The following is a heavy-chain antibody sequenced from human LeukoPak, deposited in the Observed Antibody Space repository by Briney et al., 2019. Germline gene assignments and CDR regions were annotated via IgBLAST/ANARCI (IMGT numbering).Heavy chain of an antibody. V-gene: IGHV4-4*07. CDR3: ARDWAKYSSGAFDP. Sequence: PSETLSLTCTVSGGSISSYYWSWIRQPPGKGLEWIGRIYTSGSTNYNPSLKSRVTMSVDTSKNQFSLKLSSVTAADTAVYYCARDWAKYSSGAFDPWGQGTLVTVSS. CDR2: IYTSGST. D-gene: IGHD6-19*01. J-gene: IGHJ5*02. CDR1: GGSISSYY.